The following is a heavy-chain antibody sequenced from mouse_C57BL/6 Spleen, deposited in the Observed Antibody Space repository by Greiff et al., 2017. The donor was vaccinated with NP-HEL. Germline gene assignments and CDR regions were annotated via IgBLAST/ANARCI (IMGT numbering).Heavy chain of an antibody. CDR2: IDPSDSYT. J-gene: IGHJ3*01. V-gene: IGHV1-69*01. CDR3: ARGSYYYAY. Sequence: QVQLQQPGAELVMPGASVKLSCKASGYTFTSYWMHWVKQRPGQGLEWIGEIDPSDSYTNYNQKLKGKSTLTVDKSSSTAYMQLSSLTSDDSAVYYCARGSYYYAYWGQGTLVTVSA. CDR1: GYTFTSYW. D-gene: IGHD1-1*01.